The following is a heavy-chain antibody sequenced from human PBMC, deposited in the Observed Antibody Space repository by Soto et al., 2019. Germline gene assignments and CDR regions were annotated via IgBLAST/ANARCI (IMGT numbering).Heavy chain of an antibody. CDR3: ANYFMSRPWFDT. Sequence: SETLSLTSSVSGGSINNSTSFWGWLGKSPGKGLEWIATINYRWPAEYNPSLKSRVTISVDRSRNVLSLQMNYVTAPDTAVYYCANYFMSRPWFDTWGQGTLVTVS. V-gene: IGHV4-39*02. CDR1: GGSINNSTSF. D-gene: IGHD6-6*01. J-gene: IGHJ5*02. CDR2: INYRWPA.